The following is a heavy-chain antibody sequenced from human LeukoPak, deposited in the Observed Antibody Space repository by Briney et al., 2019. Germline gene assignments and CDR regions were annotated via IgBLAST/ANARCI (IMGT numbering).Heavy chain of an antibody. D-gene: IGHD6-25*01. CDR3: ARPLGQGSEYGMDV. Sequence: SETLSLTCAVYGGSFSGYYWSWIRQSPGKGLEWIGEINHSGSANYNPSLKSRVTISVDTSKNQFSLKLTSVTAADTAVYYCARPLGQGSEYGMDVWGQGTTVTVSS. CDR1: GGSFSGYY. V-gene: IGHV4-34*01. CDR2: INHSGSA. J-gene: IGHJ6*02.